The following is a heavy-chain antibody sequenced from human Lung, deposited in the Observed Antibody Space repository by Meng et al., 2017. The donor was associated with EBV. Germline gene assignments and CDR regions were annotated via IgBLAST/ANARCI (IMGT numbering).Heavy chain of an antibody. CDR3: ARYVPNGSFWYFDF. CDR2: ISVKNGEA. D-gene: IGHD6-13*01. CDR1: CYIFTKYD. Sequence: LMVQYGGDTKKPGASIKVSCKASCYIFTKYDISWVRQAPGQVLEWMGWISVKNGEAKYPQNFQGRVTMTTDTTTSTAYMELRSLTSDDTAVYYCARYVPNGSFWYFDFWGRGTLVTVSS. V-gene: IGHV1-18*01. J-gene: IGHJ2*01.